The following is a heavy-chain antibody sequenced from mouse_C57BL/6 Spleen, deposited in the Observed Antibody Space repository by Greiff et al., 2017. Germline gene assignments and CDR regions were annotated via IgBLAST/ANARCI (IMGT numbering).Heavy chain of an antibody. CDR1: GYTFTSYW. V-gene: IGHV1-55*01. CDR3: ARDYYGSSYTFAY. J-gene: IGHJ3*01. Sequence: QVQLQQPGAELVKPGASVKMSCKASGYTFTSYWITWVKQRPGQGLEWIGDIYPGSGSTNYNEKFKSKATLTVDTSSSTAYMQLSSLTSEGSAVYYCARDYYGSSYTFAYWGQGTLVTVSA. CDR2: IYPGSGST. D-gene: IGHD1-1*01.